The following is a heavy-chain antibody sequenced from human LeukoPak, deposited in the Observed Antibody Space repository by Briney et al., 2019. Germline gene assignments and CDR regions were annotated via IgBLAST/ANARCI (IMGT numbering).Heavy chain of an antibody. CDR1: GGTFSSYA. Sequence: SVKVSCKXSGGTFSSYAISWVRQAPGQGLEWMGRIIPIFGTANYAQKFQGRVTITADESTSTAYMELSSLRSEDTAVYYCARLGGSYYNYAFDIWGQGTMVTVSS. V-gene: IGHV1-69*01. CDR3: ARLGGSYYNYAFDI. CDR2: IIPIFGTA. D-gene: IGHD1-26*01. J-gene: IGHJ3*02.